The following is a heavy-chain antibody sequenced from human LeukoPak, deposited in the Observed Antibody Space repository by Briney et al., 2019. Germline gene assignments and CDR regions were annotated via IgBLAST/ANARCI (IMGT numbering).Heavy chain of an antibody. V-gene: IGHV4-39*01. D-gene: IGHD3-22*01. J-gene: IGHJ5*02. CDR2: LYYTGST. CDR3: ARHSGSGYYPLVDP. Sequence: PSETLSLTCNVSGGSVSNYRYYWGWIRQPPGKGLEWIGSLYYTGSTYHNPSLGGRVATSVDTSKNQFSLKLSSVTAADTAVYYCARHSGSGYYPLVDPWGQGTLVTVSS. CDR1: GGSVSNYRYY.